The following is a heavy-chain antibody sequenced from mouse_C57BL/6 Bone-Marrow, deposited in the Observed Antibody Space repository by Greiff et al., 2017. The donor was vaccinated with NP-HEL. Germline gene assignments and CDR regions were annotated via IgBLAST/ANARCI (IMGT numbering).Heavy chain of an antibody. CDR3: ARVYYSNSYFDY. Sequence: EVKLMESGGGLVKPGGSLKLSCAASGFTFSDYGMHWVRQAPEKGLEWVAYISSGSSTIYYADTVKGRFTISRDNAKNTLFLQMTSLRSEDTAMYYWARVYYSNSYFDYWGQGTTLTVSS. J-gene: IGHJ2*01. D-gene: IGHD2-5*01. CDR2: ISSGSSTI. CDR1: GFTFSDYG. V-gene: IGHV5-17*01.